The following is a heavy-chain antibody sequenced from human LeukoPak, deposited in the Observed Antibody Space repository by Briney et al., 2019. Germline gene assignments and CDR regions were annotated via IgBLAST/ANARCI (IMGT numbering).Heavy chain of an antibody. D-gene: IGHD4-23*01. J-gene: IGHJ4*02. V-gene: IGHV3-30-3*01. CDR3: ASDYGGNSGDY. CDR1: GFTFSSYA. Sequence: GGSLRLSCAASGFTFSSYAMHWVRQAPGKGLEWVAVISYDGSNKYYADSVKGRFTISRDNSKNTLYLQMNSLRAEDTAVYYCASDYGGNSGDYWGQGTLVTVSS. CDR2: ISYDGSNK.